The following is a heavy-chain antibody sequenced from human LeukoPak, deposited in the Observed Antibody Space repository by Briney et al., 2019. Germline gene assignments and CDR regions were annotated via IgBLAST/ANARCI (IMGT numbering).Heavy chain of an antibody. V-gene: IGHV1-2*02. CDR2: INPNSGGT. Sequence: GASVKVSCKASGYTFTGYHMHWVRQAPGQGLEWMGWINPNSGGTNYAQKFQGRVTMTRDKSISTAYMELSRLRSDDTAVYYCARDVDYYDSSGYYYDFDYWGQGTLVTVSS. CDR3: ARDVDYYDSSGYYYDFDY. CDR1: GYTFTGYH. J-gene: IGHJ4*02. D-gene: IGHD3-22*01.